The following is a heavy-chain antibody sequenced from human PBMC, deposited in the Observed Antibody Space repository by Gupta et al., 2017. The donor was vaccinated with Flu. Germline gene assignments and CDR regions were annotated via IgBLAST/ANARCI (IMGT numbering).Heavy chain of an antibody. CDR1: GYIFTDYA. CDR3: ARGRWVATRADYYLDV. V-gene: IGHV1-3*01. D-gene: IGHD2-15*01. J-gene: IGHJ6*03. Sequence: QVQLVQSGAEVKKPGASVKISCEASGYIFTDYAIHWVRQAPGRRLELMGWINACNGNTKYSQKFQGRVTITRDASASTAYMELSSLMSEDTAVYHCARGRWVATRADYYLDVWAEGTTVTVSS. CDR2: INACNGNT.